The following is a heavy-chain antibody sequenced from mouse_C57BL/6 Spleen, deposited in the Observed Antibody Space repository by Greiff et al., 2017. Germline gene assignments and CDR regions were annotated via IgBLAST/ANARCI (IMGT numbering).Heavy chain of an antibody. CDR3: ARESYGSGPWFAY. J-gene: IGHJ3*01. V-gene: IGHV1-82*01. CDR2: IYPGDGDT. Sequence: QVQLKESGPELVKPGASVKISCKASGYAFSSSWMNWVKQRPGKGLEWIGRIYPGDGDTNYNGKFKGKATLTADKSSSTAYMQLSSLTSEDSAVYFCARESYGSGPWFAYWGQGTLVTVSA. D-gene: IGHD1-1*01. CDR1: GYAFSSSW.